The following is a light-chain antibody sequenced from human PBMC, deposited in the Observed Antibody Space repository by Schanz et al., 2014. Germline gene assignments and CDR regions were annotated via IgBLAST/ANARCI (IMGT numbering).Light chain of an antibody. CDR1: SSDVGGYNY. J-gene: IGLJ3*02. CDR2: DVS. V-gene: IGLV2-8*01. CDR3: SSYTITTTWV. Sequence: QSALTQPPSASGSPGQSVTISCTGTSSDVGGYNYVSWYQQHPGKAPKLMIYDVSNRPSGVPDRFSGSKSGTSASLAITGLQAEDEADYYCSSYTITTTWVFGGGTKLTVL.